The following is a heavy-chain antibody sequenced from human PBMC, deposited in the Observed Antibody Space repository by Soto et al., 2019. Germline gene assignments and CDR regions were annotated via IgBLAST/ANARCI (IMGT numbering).Heavy chain of an antibody. Sequence: EVKLVESGGGLVQPGGSQRLSCAVSGFTLSDYYIDWVRQAPGKGLEWLARSRDKANSFSTDYAASVKGRLSISRDDSESSVFLQMNRLRTEDTALYYCARTKSYGAYDVWGQGTVVTVSS. D-gene: IGHD3-10*01. CDR2: SRDKANSFST. CDR1: GFTLSDYY. V-gene: IGHV3-72*01. J-gene: IGHJ3*01. CDR3: ARTKSYGAYDV.